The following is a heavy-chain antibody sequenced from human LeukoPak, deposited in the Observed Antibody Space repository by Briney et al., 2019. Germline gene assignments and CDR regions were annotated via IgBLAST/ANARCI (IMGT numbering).Heavy chain of an antibody. J-gene: IGHJ4*02. Sequence: SETLSLTCGVSGDSISSDGHSWSWIRQPPGKGLEWVGYVYHSGAAYHNPSLKSRLALSVDTSNNQFSLRLRSVTAADTAVYYCVRGVGGEYFYFDRWGQGALVTVSA. V-gene: IGHV4-30-4*07. CDR3: VRGVGGEYFYFDR. D-gene: IGHD1-26*01. CDR1: GDSISSDGHS. CDR2: VYHSGAA.